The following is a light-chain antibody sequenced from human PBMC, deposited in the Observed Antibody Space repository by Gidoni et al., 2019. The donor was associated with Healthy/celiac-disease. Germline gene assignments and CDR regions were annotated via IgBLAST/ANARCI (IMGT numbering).Light chain of an antibody. J-gene: IGKJ1*01. CDR1: QSINSW. CDR2: KAS. V-gene: IGKV1-5*03. Sequence: DIQMTQSPSTLSASVGDRVTITCRASQSINSWLAWSQQKPGKAPKLLIYKASSFESGVPSRFSGSGSVTEFTLTISSLQPDDFATYYCQQYNSYPWTFGQGTKVEIK. CDR3: QQYNSYPWT.